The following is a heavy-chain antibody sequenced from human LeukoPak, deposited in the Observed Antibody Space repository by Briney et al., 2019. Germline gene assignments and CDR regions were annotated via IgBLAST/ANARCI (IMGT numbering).Heavy chain of an antibody. CDR1: GGSISSGGYF. D-gene: IGHD2-2*02. CDR3: ARGGGYCSSTSCHTIYYYYYGMDV. V-gene: IGHV4-61*02. Sequence: PSETLSLTCTVSGGSISSGGYFWSWIRQPAGKGLEWIGRIYTSGSTNYNPSLKSRVTISVDTSKNQFSLKLSSVTAADTAVYYCARGGGYCSSTSCHTIYYYYYGMDVWGKGTTVTVSS. J-gene: IGHJ6*04. CDR2: IYTSGST.